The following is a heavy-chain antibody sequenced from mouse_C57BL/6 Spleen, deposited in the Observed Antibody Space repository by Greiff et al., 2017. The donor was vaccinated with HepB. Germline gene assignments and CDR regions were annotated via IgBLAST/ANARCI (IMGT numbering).Heavy chain of an antibody. V-gene: IGHV2-2*01. CDR3: ARRMMDYLDY. Sequence: QVQLQQSGPGLVQPSQSLSITCTVSGFSLTSYGVHWVRQSPGKGLEWLGVIWSGGSTDYNAAFISRLSISKDNAKSQVFFKMSSLQADDTAIYYCARRMMDYLDYWGQGTTLTVSS. J-gene: IGHJ2*01. CDR1: GFSLTSYG. D-gene: IGHD2-3*01. CDR2: IWSGGST.